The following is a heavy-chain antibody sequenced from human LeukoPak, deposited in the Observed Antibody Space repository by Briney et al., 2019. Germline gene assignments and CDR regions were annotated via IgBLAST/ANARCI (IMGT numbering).Heavy chain of an antibody. V-gene: IGHV3-7*01. CDR2: IKQDGSVK. D-gene: IGHD6-19*01. J-gene: IGHJ4*02. CDR1: GFTFSNYW. Sequence: GGSLRLSCAASGFTFSNYWMTWVRQAPGKGLEWVANIKQDGSVKYYVDSMKGRFTISRDNAKNLLYLQMNSLRAEDTAVYYCARGEGWLPSNFDYWGQGTLVTVSS. CDR3: ARGEGWLPSNFDY.